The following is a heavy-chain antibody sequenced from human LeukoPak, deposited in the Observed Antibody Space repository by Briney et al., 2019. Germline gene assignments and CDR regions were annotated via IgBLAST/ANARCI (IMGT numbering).Heavy chain of an antibody. D-gene: IGHD2-2*01. CDR2: MNPNSGNT. Sequence: ASVKVSFKASGYPFTSYDINWVRQATGQGLEWMGWMNPNSGNTGYAQKFQGRVTMTRNTSISTAYMELSSLRSEDTAVYYCARGLRYCSSTSCYPYWGQGTLVTVSS. CDR1: GYPFTSYD. CDR3: ARGLRYCSSTSCYPY. V-gene: IGHV1-8*01. J-gene: IGHJ4*02.